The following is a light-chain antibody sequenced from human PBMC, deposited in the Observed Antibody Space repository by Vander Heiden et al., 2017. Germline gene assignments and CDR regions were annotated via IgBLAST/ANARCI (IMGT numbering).Light chain of an antibody. CDR3: QQRSNWPLTLT. Sequence: EIVLTQSPATLSLSPGERATLSCRASQSVSSYLAWYQQKPGQAPRLLIYYASNRATGIPARFSGSGSGTDFTLTISSLEPEDFAVYYCQQRSNWPLTLTFGGGTKVEIK. J-gene: IGKJ4*01. CDR1: QSVSSY. V-gene: IGKV3-11*01. CDR2: YAS.